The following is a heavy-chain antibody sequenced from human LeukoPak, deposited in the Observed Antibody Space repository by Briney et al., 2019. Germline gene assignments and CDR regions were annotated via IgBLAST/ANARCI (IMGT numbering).Heavy chain of an antibody. CDR2: ISWDGGST. CDR1: GFIFDNYV. CDR3: AKADYGSGSYSTHYYGMDV. D-gene: IGHD3-10*01. J-gene: IGHJ6*02. Sequence: PGGSLRLSCAASGFIFDNYVMHWVRQVPGKGLEWVSLISWDGGSTYYADSVKGRFTISRDNSKNTLYLQMNSLRSEDTAVYYCAKADYGSGSYSTHYYGMDVWGQGTPVTVSS. V-gene: IGHV3-43D*04.